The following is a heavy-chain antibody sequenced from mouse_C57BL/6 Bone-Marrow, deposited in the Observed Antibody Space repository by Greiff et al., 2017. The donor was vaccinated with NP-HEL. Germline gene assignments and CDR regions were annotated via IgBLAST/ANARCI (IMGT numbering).Heavy chain of an antibody. CDR2: ISSGSRTI. Sequence: EVKLMESGGGLVKPGGSLKLSCAASGFTFSDYGMHWVRQAPEKGLEWVAYISSGSRTIYYADPVKGRFTISRDNAKNTLVLQMTSLRSEDTAMYYGARRLLSFDYWGQGTTLTVSS. V-gene: IGHV5-17*01. CDR1: GFTFSDYG. CDR3: ARRLLSFDY. J-gene: IGHJ2*01. D-gene: IGHD6-1*01.